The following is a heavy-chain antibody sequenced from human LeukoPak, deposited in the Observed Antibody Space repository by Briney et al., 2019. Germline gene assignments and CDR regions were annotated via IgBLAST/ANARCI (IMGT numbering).Heavy chain of an antibody. Sequence: SETLSLTCAVSGGSISSGGYSWSWIRQPPGKGLEWIGYIYHSGSTYYNPSLKSRVTISVDRSKNQFSLKLSSVTAADTAVYYCARGGNYYYDSSGYFDYWGQGTLVTVSS. V-gene: IGHV4-30-2*01. CDR3: ARGGNYYYDSSGYFDY. CDR2: IYHSGST. J-gene: IGHJ4*02. D-gene: IGHD3-22*01. CDR1: GGSISSGGYS.